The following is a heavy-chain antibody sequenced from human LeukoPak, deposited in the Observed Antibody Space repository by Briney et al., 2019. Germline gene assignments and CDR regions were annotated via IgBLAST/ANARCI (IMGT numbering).Heavy chain of an antibody. CDR2: ISSSSSYI. J-gene: IGHJ4*02. CDR1: GFTFSSYS. D-gene: IGHD4-17*01. Sequence: GVSLRLSCAASGFTFSSYSMNWVRQAPGKGLEWVSSISSSSSYIYYADSVKGRFTISRDNAKNSLYLQMNSLRAEDTAVYYCARGMGDYHPFDYWGQGTLVTVSS. CDR3: ARGMGDYHPFDY. V-gene: IGHV3-21*01.